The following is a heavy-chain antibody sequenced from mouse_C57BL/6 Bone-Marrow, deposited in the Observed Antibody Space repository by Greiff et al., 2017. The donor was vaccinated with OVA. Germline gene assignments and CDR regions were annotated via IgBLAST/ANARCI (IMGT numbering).Heavy chain of an antibody. J-gene: IGHJ2*01. Sequence: QVQLQQSGAELARPGASVKMSCKASGYTFTSYGISWVKQRTGQGLEWIGEIYPRSGNTYYNEKFKGKATLTADKSSSTAYMELRSLTSEDSAVYFCARSLLLYYYIDYWGQGTTLTVSS. CDR2: IYPRSGNT. V-gene: IGHV1-81*01. D-gene: IGHD1-1*01. CDR1: GYTFTSYG. CDR3: ARSLLLYYYIDY.